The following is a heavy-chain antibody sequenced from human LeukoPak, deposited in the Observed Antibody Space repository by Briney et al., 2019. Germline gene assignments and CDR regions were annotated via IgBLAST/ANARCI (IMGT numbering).Heavy chain of an antibody. Sequence: GGSLRLSCAASGFTFSTYAMHWVRQAPGKGLEWVAVISYDGSNKYYADSVKGRFTISRDNSKNTLYLQMNSLRAEDTAVYYCARDGVLRYFDWLSHLDYWGQGTLVTVSS. CDR1: GFTFSTYA. CDR2: ISYDGSNK. J-gene: IGHJ4*02. CDR3: ARDGVLRYFDWLSHLDY. V-gene: IGHV3-30*19. D-gene: IGHD3-9*01.